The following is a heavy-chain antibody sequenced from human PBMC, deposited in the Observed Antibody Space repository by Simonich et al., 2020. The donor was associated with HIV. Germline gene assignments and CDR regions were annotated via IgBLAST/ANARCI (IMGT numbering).Heavy chain of an antibody. CDR3: ARRYSSSWDPRGAFDI. J-gene: IGHJ3*02. Sequence: QVQLQQWGAGLLKPSETLSLTCAVYGGSFSGYYWSWIRQPPGKGLEWIGEINHSGSIHYTPSLKSRGTISVDSSKNQFSLKLSSVTAADTAVYYCARRYSSSWDPRGAFDIWGQGTMVTVSS. CDR2: INHSGSI. CDR1: GGSFSGYY. D-gene: IGHD6-13*01. V-gene: IGHV4-34*01.